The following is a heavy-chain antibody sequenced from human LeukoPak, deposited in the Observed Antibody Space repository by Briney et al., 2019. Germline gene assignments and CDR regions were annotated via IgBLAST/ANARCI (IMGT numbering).Heavy chain of an antibody. J-gene: IGHJ6*03. D-gene: IGHD1-26*01. Sequence: GGSLRLSCAASGFIFSAYAMTWVRQAPGKGLEWVSGISDGGGNTYYADSVRGRFTISRDNSKNTLYLQMNSLRAEDTAVYYCARRSVDYYYYMDVWGKGTTVTISS. CDR1: GFIFSAYA. CDR3: ARRSVDYYYYMDV. V-gene: IGHV3-23*01. CDR2: ISDGGGNT.